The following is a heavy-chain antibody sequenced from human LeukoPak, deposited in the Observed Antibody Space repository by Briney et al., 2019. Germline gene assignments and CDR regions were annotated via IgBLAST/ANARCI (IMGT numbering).Heavy chain of an antibody. D-gene: IGHD3-10*01. CDR3: ARAPIGYYGSGSYYPRYYYYYMDV. Sequence: ASVKVSCKASGYTFSSYDINWVRQATGQGLEWMGWMNPNSGNTGYAQKFQGRVTMTRNTSISTAYMELSSLRSEDTAVYYCARAPIGYYGSGSYYPRYYYYYMDVWGKGTTVTISS. V-gene: IGHV1-8*01. CDR1: GYTFSSYD. CDR2: MNPNSGNT. J-gene: IGHJ6*03.